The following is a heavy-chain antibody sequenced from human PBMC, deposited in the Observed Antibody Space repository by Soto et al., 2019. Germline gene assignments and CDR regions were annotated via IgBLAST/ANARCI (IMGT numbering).Heavy chain of an antibody. J-gene: IGHJ3*02. D-gene: IGHD3-10*01. CDR3: ARLLWFGELLRGGDAFDI. CDR2: IIPILGIA. CDR1: GGTFSSYT. Sequence: SVKVSCKASGGTFSSYTISWVRQAPGQGLEWMGRIIPILGIANYAQKFQGRVTITADKSTSTAYMELSSLRAEDTAVYYCARLLWFGELLRGGDAFDIWGQGTMVTVSS. V-gene: IGHV1-69*02.